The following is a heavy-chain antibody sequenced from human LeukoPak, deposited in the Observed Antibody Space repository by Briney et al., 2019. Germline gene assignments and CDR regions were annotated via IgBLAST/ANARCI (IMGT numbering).Heavy chain of an antibody. J-gene: IGHJ4*02. CDR1: GFTFSSYA. D-gene: IGHD4-17*01. V-gene: IGHV3-23*01. CDR2: ISGSGGST. Sequence: GGSLRLSCAASGFTFSSYAMSWVRQAPGKGLEWVSAISGSGGSTYYADSVKGRFTISRDNAKNSLYLQMNSLRAEDTAVYYCATLTTVTSRDYWGQGTLVTVSS. CDR3: ATLTTVTSRDY.